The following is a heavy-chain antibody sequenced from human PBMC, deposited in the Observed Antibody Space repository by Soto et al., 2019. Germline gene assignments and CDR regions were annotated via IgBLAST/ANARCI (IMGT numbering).Heavy chain of an antibody. V-gene: IGHV3-21*01. CDR3: TREDLNSN. CDR1: GFTFSSYS. CDR2: ISSGSSYI. J-gene: IGHJ4*02. Sequence: GGSLRLSCVASGFTFSSYSMNWVRQAPGKGLEWVSSISSGSSYIHYADSVKGRFTISRDNAKNSVYLQMNSLRGDDTAVYYCTREDLNSNWGQGTLVTVSS. D-gene: IGHD5-18*01.